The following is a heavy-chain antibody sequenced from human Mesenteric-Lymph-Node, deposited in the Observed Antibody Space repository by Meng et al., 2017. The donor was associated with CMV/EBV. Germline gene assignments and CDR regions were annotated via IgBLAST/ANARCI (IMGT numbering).Heavy chain of an antibody. V-gene: IGHV3-48*04. CDR1: GFTFSSYS. D-gene: IGHD3-22*01. J-gene: IGHJ4*02. Sequence: GESLKISCAASGFTFSSYSMNWVRQAPGKGLEWDSYISSSGSTIYYADSVKGRFTISRDNAKKSLYLQMNSLKAEDTAVYYCARDSGYSAFDYWGQGTLVTVSS. CDR2: ISSSGSTI. CDR3: ARDSGYSAFDY.